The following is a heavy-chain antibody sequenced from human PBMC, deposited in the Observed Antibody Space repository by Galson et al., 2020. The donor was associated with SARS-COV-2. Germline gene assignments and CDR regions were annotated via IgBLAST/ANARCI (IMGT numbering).Heavy chain of an antibody. Sequence: SQTLSPTCAFSGYSISSGYHWGWIRQPPGKGLEWMGSIYHSGSTYYNPSLKSRVTISVDTSKNQFSLKLSPVTAADTAVYYCVGWNYGVFAYWGQGTLVTVSS. CDR2: IYHSGST. CDR1: GYSISSGYH. CDR3: VGWNYGVFAY. D-gene: IGHD1-7*01. J-gene: IGHJ4*02. V-gene: IGHV4-38-2*01.